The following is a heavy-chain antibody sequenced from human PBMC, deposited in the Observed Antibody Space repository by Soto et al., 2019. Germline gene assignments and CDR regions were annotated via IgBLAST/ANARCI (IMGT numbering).Heavy chain of an antibody. CDR1: GYTFTSYG. CDR3: ARDPGGSYLFYCSYGMDV. Sequence: QVQLVQSGAEVKKPGASVKVSCKASGYTFTSYGISWVRQAPGQGLEWMGWISAYNGNTNYAQKLQGRVTMTTDTSTSTAYMELRRLRSDDTAVYYWARDPGGSYLFYCSYGMDVWGQGTTVTVSS. D-gene: IGHD1-26*01. V-gene: IGHV1-18*04. CDR2: ISAYNGNT. J-gene: IGHJ6*02.